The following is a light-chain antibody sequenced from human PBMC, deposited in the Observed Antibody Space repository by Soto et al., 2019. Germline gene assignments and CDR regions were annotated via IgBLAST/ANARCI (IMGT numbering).Light chain of an antibody. CDR3: QQYNSHSFYT. J-gene: IGKJ2*01. V-gene: IGKV1-5*03. Sequence: DIQMTQSPSTLSASVGDRVTVTCRASQDVGSFLAWYQQKPGKAPKLLIYLESRLESGVPSRFSGSGSGTEFTLTISGLQPDDFATYFCQQYNSHSFYTFGQGTKLEIK. CDR1: QDVGSF. CDR2: LES.